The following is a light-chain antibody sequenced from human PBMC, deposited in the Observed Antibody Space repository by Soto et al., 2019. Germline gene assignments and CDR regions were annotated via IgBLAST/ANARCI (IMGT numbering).Light chain of an antibody. CDR3: QQYNHWYS. J-gene: IGKJ2*03. CDR1: QSVNNN. Sequence: EIVMTQSPATLSVSPGERATLSCRASQSVNNNLAWYQQKPGQAPRLLIYGASTRATGIPARFSGSGFGTELTLTISSLQSEDVAVYYCQQYNHWYSFGQGTRLEIK. CDR2: GAS. V-gene: IGKV3D-15*01.